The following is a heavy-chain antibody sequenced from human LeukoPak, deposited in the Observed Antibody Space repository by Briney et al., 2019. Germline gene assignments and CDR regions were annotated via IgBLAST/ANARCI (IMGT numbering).Heavy chain of an antibody. J-gene: IGHJ4*02. V-gene: IGHV3-23*01. D-gene: IGHD5-18*01. Sequence: GGSLRRSCAASGFNYAMTWVRQAPGKGLECVSVISGTVIRTYYADSVKGRFTISRDNSKNTLYLQMDSLRAEDTAVYFCAKNLAYSYGNTRLDYWGQGTLVTVSP. CDR1: GFNYA. CDR3: AKNLAYSYGNTRLDY. CDR2: ISGTVIRT.